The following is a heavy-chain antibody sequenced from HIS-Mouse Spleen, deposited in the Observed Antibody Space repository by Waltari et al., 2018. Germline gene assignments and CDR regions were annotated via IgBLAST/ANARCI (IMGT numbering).Heavy chain of an antibody. J-gene: IGHJ3*02. CDR2: IYPGDSDT. D-gene: IGHD4-17*01. Sequence: EVQLVQSGAEVKKPGESLKISCKGSGYSFTSYWIGWVRQMPGKGLEWMGIIYPGDSDTRYSPSFQGQVTISADKSISTAYLQWSSLKASDTAMYYCARRARTTTVVSGAFDIWGQGTMVTVSS. CDR3: ARRARTTTVVSGAFDI. V-gene: IGHV5-51*03. CDR1: GYSFTSYW.